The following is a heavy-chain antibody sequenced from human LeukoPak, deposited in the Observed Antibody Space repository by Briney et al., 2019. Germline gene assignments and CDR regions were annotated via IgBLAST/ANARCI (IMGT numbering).Heavy chain of an antibody. V-gene: IGHV3-74*03. CDR3: ARVLVGARGDY. Sequence: HPGGSLRLSCAASGFTFSDYYMSWIRQAPGKGLVWVSHINSDGIRITYADSVKGRFTISRDNAKNSLYLQMNSLRAEDTAVYYCARVLVGARGDYWGQGTLVTVSS. D-gene: IGHD1-26*01. J-gene: IGHJ4*02. CDR1: GFTFSDYY. CDR2: INSDGIRI.